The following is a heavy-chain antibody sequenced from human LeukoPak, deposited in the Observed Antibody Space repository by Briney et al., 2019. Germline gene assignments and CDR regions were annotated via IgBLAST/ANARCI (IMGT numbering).Heavy chain of an antibody. D-gene: IGHD1-26*01. Sequence: GGSLRLSCAASGFTFSAYYMSWVRQAPGKGLEWVSYISSDSSDTNYADSVKGRFTIPRDNAKNSLYLQMNSLSAEDTAVYYCVRGGSYSGSWGQGTLVTVSS. CDR1: GFTFSAYY. V-gene: IGHV3-11*05. CDR3: VRGGSYSGS. J-gene: IGHJ5*02. CDR2: ISSDSSDT.